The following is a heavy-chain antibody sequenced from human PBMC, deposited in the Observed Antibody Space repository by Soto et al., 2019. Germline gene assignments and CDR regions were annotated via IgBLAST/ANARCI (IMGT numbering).Heavy chain of an antibody. D-gene: IGHD3-10*01. J-gene: IGHJ4*02. V-gene: IGHV1-69*06. Sequence: EASVKVSCKASGGTFSSYAISWVRQAPGQGLEWMGGIIPIFGTANYAQKFQGRVTITADKSTSTAYMELSSLRSEDTAVYYCARDRRGNSGFDYWGQGTLVTVSS. CDR3: ARDRRGNSGFDY. CDR2: IIPIFGTA. CDR1: GGTFSSYA.